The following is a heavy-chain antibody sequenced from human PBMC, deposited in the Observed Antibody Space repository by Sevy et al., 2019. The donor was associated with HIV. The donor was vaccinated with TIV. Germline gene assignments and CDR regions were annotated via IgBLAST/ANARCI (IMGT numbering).Heavy chain of an antibody. D-gene: IGHD3-3*01. CDR3: VGEQSYDFWXAYXGGXXXI. J-gene: IGHJ3*02. Sequence: GGSLRLSXEASGFTXXXYXMNWVRQAPGKGLEWVANIKQAXXEKNYVDSVKGRITISRDNDKNSRYLKMNSLRAEDXVXYYCVGEQSYDFWXAYXGGXXXIWGHGATVTVSS. CDR1: GFTXXXYX. CDR2: IKQAXXEK. V-gene: IGHV3-7*01.